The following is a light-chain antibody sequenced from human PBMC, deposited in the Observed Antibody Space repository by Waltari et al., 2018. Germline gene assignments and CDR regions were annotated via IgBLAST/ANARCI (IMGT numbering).Light chain of an antibody. V-gene: IGLV2-11*01. CDR1: RSAVGLYNY. Sequence: QSALTQPLPVSGSPGQSITIPCTGTRSAVGLYNYGSWYQHNPGKAPKVMIYDVTKRPSGVPDRFTGSKSGNTASLTISGLQTEDEADYYCCSYGGTYNVFGTGTTVTVL. CDR2: DVT. J-gene: IGLJ1*01. CDR3: CSYGGTYNV.